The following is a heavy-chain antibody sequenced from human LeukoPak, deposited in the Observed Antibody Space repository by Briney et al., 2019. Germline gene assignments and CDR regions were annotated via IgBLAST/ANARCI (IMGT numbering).Heavy chain of an antibody. CDR2: MNPNSGNT. J-gene: IGHJ4*02. D-gene: IGHD3-22*01. CDR3: ARPGYDSSGYDY. Sequence: ASVKVSCKASGYTFTSYGISWVRQAPGQGLEWMGWMNPNSGNTGYAQKFQGRVTMTRNTSISTAYMELSSLRSEDTAVYYCARPGYDSSGYDYWGQGTLVTVSS. CDR1: GYTFTSYG. V-gene: IGHV1-8*02.